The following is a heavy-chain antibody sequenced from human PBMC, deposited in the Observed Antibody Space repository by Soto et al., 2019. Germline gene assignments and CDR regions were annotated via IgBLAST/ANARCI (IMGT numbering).Heavy chain of an antibody. Sequence: PGGSLRLSCAASGFTFSTYWMDWVRQAPGEGLVWVSRINSDGSSTSYADSVKGRFTISRDNAKNTLYLEMNSLRVEDTAMYYCARAMVVRGLIIGYWGQGSLVTVSS. V-gene: IGHV3-74*01. CDR3: ARAMVVRGLIIGY. CDR2: INSDGSST. CDR1: GFTFSTYW. J-gene: IGHJ4*01. D-gene: IGHD3-10*01.